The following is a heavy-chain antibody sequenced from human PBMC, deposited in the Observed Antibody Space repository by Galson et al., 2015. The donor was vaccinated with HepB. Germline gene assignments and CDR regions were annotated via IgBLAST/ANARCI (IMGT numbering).Heavy chain of an antibody. D-gene: IGHD6-13*01. CDR1: GFTFSDYY. CDR3: ASQGASIAAAGFDY. J-gene: IGHJ4*02. V-gene: IGHV3-11*03. Sequence: SLRLSCAASGFTFSDYYMSWIRQAPGKGLEWVSYISSSSSYTNYADSVKGRFTISRDNAKNSLYLQMNSLRAEDTTVYYCASQGASIAAAGFDYWGQGTLVTVSS. CDR2: ISSSSSYT.